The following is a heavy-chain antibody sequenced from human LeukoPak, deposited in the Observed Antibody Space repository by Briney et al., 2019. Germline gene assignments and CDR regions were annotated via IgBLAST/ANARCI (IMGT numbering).Heavy chain of an antibody. Sequence: GGSLRLSCAASGFTFSSYGMHWVRQAPGKGLEWVAFIRYDGSNKYYADSVKGRFTISRDNSKNTLYLQMNSLRAEDTAVYYCAKDPGVTMVRGVKGVYFDYWGQETLVTVSS. CDR3: AKDPGVTMVRGVKGVYFDY. J-gene: IGHJ4*02. CDR1: GFTFSSYG. D-gene: IGHD3-10*01. V-gene: IGHV3-30*02. CDR2: IRYDGSNK.